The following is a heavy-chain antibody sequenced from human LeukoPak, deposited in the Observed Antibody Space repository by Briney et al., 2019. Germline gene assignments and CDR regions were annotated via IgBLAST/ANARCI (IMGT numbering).Heavy chain of an antibody. D-gene: IGHD4-17*01. J-gene: IGHJ4*02. CDR1: GFTFSDYY. V-gene: IGHV3-11*04. Sequence: PGGSLRLSCAASGFTFSDYYMSWIRQAPGKGLEWVSYISSSSSTIYYADSVKGRFTISRDNAKNSLYLQMNSLRAEDTAVYYCARDTAHDYGDLGGGYYFDYWGQGTLVTVSS. CDR2: ISSSSSTI. CDR3: ARDTAHDYGDLGGGYYFDY.